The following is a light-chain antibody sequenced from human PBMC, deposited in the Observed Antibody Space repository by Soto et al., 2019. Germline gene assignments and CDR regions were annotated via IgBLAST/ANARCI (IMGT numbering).Light chain of an antibody. V-gene: IGKV2-30*01. CDR3: MQGTHWPFT. CDR1: QSLVYSDGDTY. Sequence: DVVMTQSPLSLPVTLGQPASISCRSNQSLVYSDGDTYLHWFQQRPGQSPRRLIYKVSNRDSGVPDRFSGSGSGTDFTLKISRVEAEDVGVYYCMQGTHWPFTFGPGTKVEIK. J-gene: IGKJ3*01. CDR2: KVS.